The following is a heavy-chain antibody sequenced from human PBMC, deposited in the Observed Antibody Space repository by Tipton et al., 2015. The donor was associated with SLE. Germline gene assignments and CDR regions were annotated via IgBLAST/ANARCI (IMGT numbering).Heavy chain of an antibody. CDR1: GDSINTRYY. CDR2: LYPGGST. J-gene: IGHJ2*01. V-gene: IGHV4-61*02. CDR3: ARASPGVWYFDI. D-gene: IGHD2-8*01. Sequence: TLSLTCTVSGDSINTRYYWSWVRQPAGKGLEWIGRLYPGGSTNYNPALKSRVTISIDTSKNQFSLKLSSVAAEDTAVYYWARASPGVWYFDIWGRGTLVTVSS.